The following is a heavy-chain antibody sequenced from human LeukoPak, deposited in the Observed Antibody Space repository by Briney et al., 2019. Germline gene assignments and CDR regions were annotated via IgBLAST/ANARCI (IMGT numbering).Heavy chain of an antibody. D-gene: IGHD3-22*01. Sequence: ASVKVSCKASGYTFTGYYMHWVRQAPGQGLEWMGWINPNSGGTNYAQKFQGWVTMTRDTSISTAYMELSRLRSDDTAVYYCARARSPSSGYLLRDPNWFDPWGQGTLVTVSS. CDR1: GYTFTGYY. V-gene: IGHV1-2*04. J-gene: IGHJ5*02. CDR2: INPNSGGT. CDR3: ARARSPSSGYLLRDPNWFDP.